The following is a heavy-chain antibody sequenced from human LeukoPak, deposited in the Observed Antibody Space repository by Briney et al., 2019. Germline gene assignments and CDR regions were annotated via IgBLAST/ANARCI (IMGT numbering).Heavy chain of an antibody. CDR3: AHPSTPDYGGLDY. CDR1: GFTFRLYV. J-gene: IGHJ4*02. D-gene: IGHD4-17*01. CDR2: ITGSGGSI. V-gene: IGHV3-23*01. Sequence: GGSLRLSCAASGFTFRLYVMTWVRQAPGKGLEWVSAITGSGGSIYYADSVRGRFTISRDNFKNTLYLQMSSLRAEDTAIYYCAHPSTPDYGGLDYWGQGTLVTVSS.